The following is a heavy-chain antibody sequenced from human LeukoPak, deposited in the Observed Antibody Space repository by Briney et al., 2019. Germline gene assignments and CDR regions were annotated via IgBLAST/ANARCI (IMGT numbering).Heavy chain of an antibody. CDR3: ARDIFGGGDY. CDR2: ISSSGSGGNT. Sequence: GGSLRLSCAASGFTFSSYAMSWARQAPGKGLEWVSGISSSGSGGNTYYADSVKGRFTISRDNAKNSLYLQMNSLRAEDTAVYYCARDIFGGGDYWGQGTLVTVSS. V-gene: IGHV3-23*01. CDR1: GFTFSSYA. D-gene: IGHD3-10*02. J-gene: IGHJ4*02.